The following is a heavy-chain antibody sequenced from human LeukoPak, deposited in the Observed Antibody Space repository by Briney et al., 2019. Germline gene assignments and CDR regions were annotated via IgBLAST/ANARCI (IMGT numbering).Heavy chain of an antibody. CDR1: GFTFSSYW. Sequence: GGSLRLSCAASGFTFSSYWMSWVRQAPGKGLEWVANIKQNGSEKYYVDSVKGRFTISRDNAKNSLYLQMNSLRAEDTAVYYCAELGITMIGGVWGKGTTVTISS. CDR2: IKQNGSEK. V-gene: IGHV3-7*01. CDR3: AELGITMIGGV. J-gene: IGHJ6*04. D-gene: IGHD3-10*02.